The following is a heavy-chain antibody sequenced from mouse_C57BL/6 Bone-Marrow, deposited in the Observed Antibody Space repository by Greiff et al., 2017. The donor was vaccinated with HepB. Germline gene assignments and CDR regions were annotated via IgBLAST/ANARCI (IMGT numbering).Heavy chain of an antibody. Sequence: EVKLMESGPGLVKPSQSLSLTCSVTGYSITSGYYWNWIRQFPGNKLEWMGYISYDGSNNYNPSLKNRISITRDTSKNQFFLKLNSVTTEDTATYYCARSGYDDYDLPGFFHWGQGLWSLSLQ. CDR1: GYSITSGYY. V-gene: IGHV3-6*01. J-gene: IGHJ3*01. D-gene: IGHD2-4*01. CDR3: ARSGYDDYDLPGFFH. CDR2: ISYDGSN.